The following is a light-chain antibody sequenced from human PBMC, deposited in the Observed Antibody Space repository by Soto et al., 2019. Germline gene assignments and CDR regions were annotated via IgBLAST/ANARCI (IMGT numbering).Light chain of an antibody. Sequence: QSALPQPASVSGSPGQSITISCTGTSSDVGLYDYVSWYQQHPGKAPKLMIYEVSNRPSGVSNRFSGSKSGNTASLTISGLQAEDESDYYCSSYTTISIVVFGGGTKLTVL. J-gene: IGLJ2*01. CDR3: SSYTTISIVV. V-gene: IGLV2-14*01. CDR2: EVS. CDR1: SSDVGLYDY.